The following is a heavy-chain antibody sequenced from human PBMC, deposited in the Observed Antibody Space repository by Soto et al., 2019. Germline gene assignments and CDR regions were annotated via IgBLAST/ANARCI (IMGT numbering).Heavy chain of an antibody. J-gene: IGHJ5*02. D-gene: IGHD3-22*01. CDR3: ARPRDGDYDSSGYYYPNWFDP. V-gene: IGHV4-39*01. Sequence: SETLSLTCTVSGGSISSSSYYWGWIRQPPGKGLEWIGSIYYSGSTYYNPSLKSRVTISVDTSKNQFSLKLSSVTAADTAVYYCARPRDGDYDSSGYYYPNWFDPWGQGTMVTVSS. CDR2: IYYSGST. CDR1: GGSISSSSYY.